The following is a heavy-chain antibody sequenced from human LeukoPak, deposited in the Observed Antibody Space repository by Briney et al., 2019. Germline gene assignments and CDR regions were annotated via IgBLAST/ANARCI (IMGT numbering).Heavy chain of an antibody. D-gene: IGHD3-16*01. V-gene: IGHV1-58*02. CDR1: GFTFTSSA. CDR2: IVVGSGNT. J-gene: IGHJ4*02. CDR3: AAVGELSFRDMTFDY. Sequence: SVKVSCKASGFTFTSSAMQWVRQARGQRLEWIGWIVVGSGNTNYAQKFQERVTITRDMSTSTAYMELSSLRSEDTAVYYCAAVGELSFRDMTFDYWGQGTLVTVSS.